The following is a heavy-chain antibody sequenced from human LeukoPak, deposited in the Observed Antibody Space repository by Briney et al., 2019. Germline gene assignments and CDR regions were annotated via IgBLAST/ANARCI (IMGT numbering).Heavy chain of an antibody. CDR1: GYTFTGYY. D-gene: IGHD3-16*01. CDR2: INPNNGDT. V-gene: IGHV1-2*02. J-gene: IGHJ4*02. CDR3: ARGRGSYSFDY. Sequence: ASVKVSCKASGYTFTGYYMYLVRQAPGQGLEWMGWINPNNGDTNYAQKFQGRVTMTRDTSISTAYMYLSRLISDDTAVYYCARGRGSYSFDYWGQGTLVTVSS.